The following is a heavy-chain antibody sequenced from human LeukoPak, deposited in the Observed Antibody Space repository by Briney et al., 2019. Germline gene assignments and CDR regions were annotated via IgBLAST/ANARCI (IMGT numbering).Heavy chain of an antibody. CDR2: IKQDGTDK. Sequence: GGSLRLSCAASGFTFSSYAMHWVRQAPGKGLDWVANIKQDGTDKYYVDSVKGRFTISRDNAKNSLYLQMNSLRAEDTAVYYCAREKLDSRGYVDYWGQGTLVTVSS. CDR1: GFTFSSYA. J-gene: IGHJ4*02. V-gene: IGHV3-7*01. CDR3: AREKLDSRGYVDY. D-gene: IGHD3-22*01.